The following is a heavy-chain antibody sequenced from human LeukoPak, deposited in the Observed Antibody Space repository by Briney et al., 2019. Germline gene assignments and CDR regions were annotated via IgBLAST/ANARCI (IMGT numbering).Heavy chain of an antibody. CDR1: GFTFSSYG. CDR3: ARDTARVPSDP. J-gene: IGHJ5*02. CDR2: IWYDGSNK. D-gene: IGHD2-2*01. Sequence: PGRSLRLSCAASGFTFSSYGMHWVRQAPGKGLEWVAIIWYDGSNKYYTDSVKGRFTISRDNSKSTLYLQMNSLRAEDTAVYYCARDTARVPSDPWGQGTLVIVSS. V-gene: IGHV3-33*01.